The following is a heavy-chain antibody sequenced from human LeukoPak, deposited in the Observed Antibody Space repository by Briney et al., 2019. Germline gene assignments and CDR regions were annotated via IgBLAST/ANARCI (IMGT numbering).Heavy chain of an antibody. V-gene: IGHV3-23*01. J-gene: IGHJ4*02. CDR2: ISGSGGST. CDR3: AKDQRSGDYALDY. CDR1: GFTFSSYA. Sequence: GGSLRLSCAASGFTFSSYAMSWVRQAPGKGLEWVSAISGSGGSTYYADSVKGRFTISRDNSKNTLYLQMNSLRAEDTAVHYCAKDQRSGDYALDYWGQGTLVTVSS. D-gene: IGHD4-17*01.